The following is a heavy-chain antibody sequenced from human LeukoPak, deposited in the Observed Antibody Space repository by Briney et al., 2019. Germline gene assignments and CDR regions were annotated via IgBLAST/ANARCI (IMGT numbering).Heavy chain of an antibody. CDR1: GGTFSSYA. CDR2: IIPIDGIA. CDR3: ARGTSGYYYYYYYMDV. V-gene: IGHV1-69*04. Sequence: ASVKVSCKASGGTFSSYAISWVRQAPGQGLEWMGRIIPIDGIANYAQKFKGRVTITADISTSTTYMELSNLRSEDTAVYYCARGTSGYYYYYYYMDVWGKGTTVTVSS. D-gene: IGHD2-2*01. J-gene: IGHJ6*03.